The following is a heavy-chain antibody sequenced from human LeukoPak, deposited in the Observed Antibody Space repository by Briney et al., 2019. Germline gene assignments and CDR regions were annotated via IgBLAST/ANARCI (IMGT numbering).Heavy chain of an antibody. V-gene: IGHV4-38-2*02. J-gene: IGHJ4*02. D-gene: IGHD2-2*01. CDR1: GYSISSGYY. CDR3: ATTVDIVEVPAALFDY. Sequence: SETLSLTCTVSGYSISSGYYWGWIRQPPGRGLEWIGSIYHSGSTYYNPSLKSRVTISVDTSKNQFSLKLSSVTAADTAVYYCATTVDIVEVPAALFDYWGQGTLVTVSS. CDR2: IYHSGST.